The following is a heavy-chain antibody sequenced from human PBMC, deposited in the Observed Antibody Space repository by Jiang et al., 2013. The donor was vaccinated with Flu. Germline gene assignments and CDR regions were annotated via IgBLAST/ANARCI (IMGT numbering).Heavy chain of an antibody. CDR3: AREHVGGLHDY. Sequence: SGAEVKKPGASVKVSCKASGYTISSYVMHWVRQAPGQRLEWMGWIHVGDGDTAYSQKFRDRVTITRDTSANTAYMELSSLTSEDTAVYYCAREHVGGLHDYWGQGTLVTVSS. CDR1: GYTISSYV. V-gene: IGHV1-3*01. CDR2: IHVGDGDT. J-gene: IGHJ4*02. D-gene: IGHD4-23*01.